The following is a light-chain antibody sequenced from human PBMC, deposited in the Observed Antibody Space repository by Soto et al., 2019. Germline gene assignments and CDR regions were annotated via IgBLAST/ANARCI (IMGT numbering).Light chain of an antibody. CDR1: QSVSSSY. Sequence: EIVLTQFPGALSLSTGERATLSCRASQSVSSSYLAWYQQKPGQAPRLLIYGASSRATGIPDRFSGSGSGTDFTLTISRLEPEDFAVYYCQQYGSSLFTFGPGTKVDIK. CDR3: QQYGSSLFT. V-gene: IGKV3-20*01. CDR2: GAS. J-gene: IGKJ3*01.